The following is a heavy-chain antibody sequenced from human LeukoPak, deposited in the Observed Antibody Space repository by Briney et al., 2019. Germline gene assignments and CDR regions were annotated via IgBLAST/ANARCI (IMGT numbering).Heavy chain of an antibody. J-gene: IGHJ5*02. V-gene: IGHV1-69*06. CDR3: ARVGIDRSGYHGFYP. Sequence: SVKVSCKASGGTFSSFAISWVRQAPGQGLEWMGRIIPIFGTANYAQKFQGRVTITADKSTSTAYMELSSVRSGDTAVYYCARVGIDRSGYHGFYPWGQGTLVTVSS. D-gene: IGHD3-22*01. CDR2: IIPIFGTA. CDR1: GGTFSSFA.